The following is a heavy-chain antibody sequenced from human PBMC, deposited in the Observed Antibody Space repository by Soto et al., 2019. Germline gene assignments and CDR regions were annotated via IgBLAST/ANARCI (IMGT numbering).Heavy chain of an antibody. J-gene: IGHJ4*02. Sequence: QLQLQESGPGLVKPSETLSLTCSVSGDSINSGKYYWGWIRQPPGKGLGWIGSIYFRGNTYYTPSLQTRVTISLGKSKSQFSLKLNSVTAADSAVYFCARLEGLATISYYFDFWGQGALVTVSS. CDR1: GDSINSGKYY. CDR2: IYFRGNT. V-gene: IGHV4-39*01. D-gene: IGHD3-9*01. CDR3: ARLEGLATISYYFDF.